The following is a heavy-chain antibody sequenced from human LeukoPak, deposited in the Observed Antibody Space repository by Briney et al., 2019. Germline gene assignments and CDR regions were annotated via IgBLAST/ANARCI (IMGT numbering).Heavy chain of an antibody. CDR1: GFTFITYH. D-gene: IGHD6-19*01. V-gene: IGHV3-30-3*01. CDR2: ISYDGSNK. J-gene: IGHJ4*02. Sequence: GGSLRLSCAPSGFTFITYHMHWVRQTPGKGLEWVALISYDGSNKYYADSVKSRFTISRDNSKNTVYLQMNSLRPEDTAVYYCARSGEAVACFDYWGERPLIIVSS. CDR3: ARSGEAVACFDY.